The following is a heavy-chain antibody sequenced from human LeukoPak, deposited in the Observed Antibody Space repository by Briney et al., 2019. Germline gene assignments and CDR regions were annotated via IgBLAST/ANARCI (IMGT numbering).Heavy chain of an antibody. V-gene: IGHV3-30*18. Sequence: GGSLRLSCAASGFTFSSYGMHWVRQAPGKGLEWVAVMSYDGSNKYYADSVKGRFTISRDNSKNTLYLQMNSLRAEDTAVYYCAKSTVTTEGGGYYFDYWGQGTLVTVSS. D-gene: IGHD4-17*01. CDR3: AKSTVTTEGGGYYFDY. CDR1: GFTFSSYG. CDR2: MSYDGSNK. J-gene: IGHJ4*02.